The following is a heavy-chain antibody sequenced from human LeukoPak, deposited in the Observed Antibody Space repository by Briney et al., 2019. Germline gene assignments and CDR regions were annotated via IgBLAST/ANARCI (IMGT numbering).Heavy chain of an antibody. CDR1: GFTFSSYA. V-gene: IGHV3-30-3*01. CDR2: ISYDGSNK. Sequence: GGSLRLSCAATGFTFSSYAMHWVRQAPGKGLEWVAVISYDGSNKYYADSVKGRFTISRDNSKNTLYLQMNSLRAEDTAVYYCAREQGQITYYYYGMDVWGQGTTVTVSS. J-gene: IGHJ6*02. CDR3: AREQGQITYYYYGMDV. D-gene: IGHD1-14*01.